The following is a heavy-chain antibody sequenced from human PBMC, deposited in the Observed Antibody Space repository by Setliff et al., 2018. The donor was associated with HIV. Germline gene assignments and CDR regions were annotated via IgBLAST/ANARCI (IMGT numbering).Heavy chain of an antibody. V-gene: IGHV3-13*01. CDR1: GFAFSDYD. Sequence: GGSLRLSCATSGFAFSDYDFHWVRQVTGEGLEWVSAIGTGGDTYYADSVKGRFTISRGNAKNSLYLQMNNVRAEDTAVYYCASSGSGSYINWFGPWGQGTLVTVSS. CDR3: ASSGSGSYINWFGP. J-gene: IGHJ5*02. CDR2: IGTGGDT. D-gene: IGHD3-10*01.